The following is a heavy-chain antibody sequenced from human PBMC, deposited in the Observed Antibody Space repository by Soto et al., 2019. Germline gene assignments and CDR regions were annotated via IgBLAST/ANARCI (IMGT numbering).Heavy chain of an antibody. Sequence: QVQLVQSGAEVKKPGASVKVSCKASGYTFTSYGISWVRQAPGQGLEWMGWISAYNGNTNYAQKLQGRDTMTTDTSTSTAYMELRSLRSDDTAVYYCARSGDCSSTSCYPINWFDPWGQGTLVTVSS. CDR2: ISAYNGNT. D-gene: IGHD2-2*01. CDR3: ARSGDCSSTSCYPINWFDP. CDR1: GYTFTSYG. V-gene: IGHV1-18*01. J-gene: IGHJ5*02.